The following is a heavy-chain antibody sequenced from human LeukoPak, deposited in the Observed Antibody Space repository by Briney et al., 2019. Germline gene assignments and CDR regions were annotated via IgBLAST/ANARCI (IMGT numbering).Heavy chain of an antibody. V-gene: IGHV3-9*01. D-gene: IGHD5-12*01. J-gene: IGHJ4*02. CDR1: GFTFDDYA. Sequence: GGSLRLSCAASGFTFDDYAMHWVRQAPGKGLEWVSGISWNSGSIGYADSVKGRFTISRDNAKNSLYLQMNSLRAEDTAVYYCARDGRYSGYDLDYWGQGTLVTVSS. CDR3: ARDGRYSGYDLDY. CDR2: ISWNSGSI.